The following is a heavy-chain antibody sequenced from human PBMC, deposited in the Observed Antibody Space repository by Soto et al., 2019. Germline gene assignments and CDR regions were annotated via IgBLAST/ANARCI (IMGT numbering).Heavy chain of an antibody. CDR1: GGSISNYY. V-gene: IGHV4-59*08. Sequence: SETLSLTCTVSGGSISNYYWTWIRQPPGKGLEWIGYIYYSGSTNYNPSLKSRVTISVDTSKNQFSLKLSSVTAADTAVYYCARHAGSGSYPPGFDYWGQGTLVTVSS. CDR3: ARHAGSGSYPPGFDY. CDR2: IYYSGST. D-gene: IGHD1-26*01. J-gene: IGHJ4*02.